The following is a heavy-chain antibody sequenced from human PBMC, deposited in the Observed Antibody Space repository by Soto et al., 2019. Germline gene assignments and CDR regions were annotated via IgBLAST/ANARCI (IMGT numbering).Heavy chain of an antibody. CDR3: ARQPMVRGVIPYYFDY. D-gene: IGHD3-10*01. Sequence: SETLSLTCTVSGGSISSSSYYWGWIRQPPGKGLEWIGSIYYSGSTYYNPSLKSRVTISVDTSKNQFSLKLSSVTAADTAVYYCARQPMVRGVIPYYFDYWGQGTLVTAPQ. CDR1: GGSISSSSYY. V-gene: IGHV4-39*01. CDR2: IYYSGST. J-gene: IGHJ4*02.